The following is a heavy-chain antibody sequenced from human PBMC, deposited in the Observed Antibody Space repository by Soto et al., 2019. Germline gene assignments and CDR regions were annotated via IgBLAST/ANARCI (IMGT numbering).Heavy chain of an antibody. CDR2: INSDGSST. J-gene: IGHJ4*02. CDR1: GFTFSSYF. D-gene: IGHD1-1*01. CDR3: ARERLEGPDY. V-gene: IGHV3-74*01. Sequence: AAQRLSCAASGFTFSSYFIHWVRQAPGKGLVWVSRINSDGSSTSYADSVKGRFTISRDNAKNTLYLQMNSLRAEDTAVYYCARERLEGPDYWGQGTLVTVSS.